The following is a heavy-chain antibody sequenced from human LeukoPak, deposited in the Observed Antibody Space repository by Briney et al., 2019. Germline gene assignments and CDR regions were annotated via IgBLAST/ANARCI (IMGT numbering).Heavy chain of an antibody. J-gene: IGHJ3*02. CDR1: GYSISSGYY. V-gene: IGHV4-38-2*02. Sequence: SETLSLTCTVSGYSISSGYYWGWIRQPPGKGLEWIGSNYHSGSTYYNPSLKSRVTISVDKSKNQFSLKLSSVTAADTAVYYCATHYYGSGGYYNDAFDIWGQGTMVTVSS. CDR2: NYHSGST. CDR3: ATHYYGSGGYYNDAFDI. D-gene: IGHD3-10*01.